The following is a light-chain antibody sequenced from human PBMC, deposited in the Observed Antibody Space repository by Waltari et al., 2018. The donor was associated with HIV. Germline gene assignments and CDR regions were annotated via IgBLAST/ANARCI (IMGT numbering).Light chain of an antibody. CDR2: GAS. J-gene: IGKJ4*01. CDR1: QSVYSN. CDR3: QQYYDWPLT. Sequence: EIVMTQSTVTLSVSPGERATLSCRASQSVYSNLAWYQQKPGQAPRLVIYGASTRATGIPARFSGSGSGTEFTLTISSLQSEDFALYYCQQYYDWPLTFGGGTKVEIK. V-gene: IGKV3-15*01.